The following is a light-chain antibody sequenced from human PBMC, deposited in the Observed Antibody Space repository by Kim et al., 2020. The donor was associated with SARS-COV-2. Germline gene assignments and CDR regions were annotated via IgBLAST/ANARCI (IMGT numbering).Light chain of an antibody. Sequence: GDRVTITCRASQSINIWLAWYQQKPGKAPNLLIYDASNLETGVPSRFSGSGSGSQFTLTISSLQPDDFATYYCQEYKSDSWTFGQGTTVDIK. CDR2: DAS. J-gene: IGKJ1*01. V-gene: IGKV1-5*01. CDR3: QEYKSDSWT. CDR1: QSINIW.